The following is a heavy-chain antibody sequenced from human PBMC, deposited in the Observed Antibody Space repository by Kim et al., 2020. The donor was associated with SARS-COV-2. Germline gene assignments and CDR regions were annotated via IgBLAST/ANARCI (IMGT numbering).Heavy chain of an antibody. Sequence: GGSLRLSCTASGFTFGDYAMSWFRQAPGKGLEWVGFIRSKAYGGTTEYAASVKGRFTISRDDSKSIAYLQMNSLKTEDTAVYYCMAYYYGSGSYGWFDPWGQGTLVTVSS. J-gene: IGHJ5*02. CDR1: GFTFGDYA. V-gene: IGHV3-49*03. CDR3: MAYYYGSGSYGWFDP. CDR2: IRSKAYGGTT. D-gene: IGHD3-10*01.